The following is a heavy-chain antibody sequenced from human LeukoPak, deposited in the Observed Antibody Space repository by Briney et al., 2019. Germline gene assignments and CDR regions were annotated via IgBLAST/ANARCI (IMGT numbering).Heavy chain of an antibody. V-gene: IGHV3-53*01. CDR2: IYSGGST. J-gene: IGHJ3*02. CDR1: GFTVSSNY. D-gene: IGHD4-17*01. Sequence: QPGGCLRLSCAASGFTVSSNYMSWVRQAPGKGLEWVSVIYSGGSTYYADSVKGRFTISRDNSKNTLYLQMNSLRAEDTAVYYCARVLDYGDYSDAFDIWDQGTMVTVSS. CDR3: ARVLDYGDYSDAFDI.